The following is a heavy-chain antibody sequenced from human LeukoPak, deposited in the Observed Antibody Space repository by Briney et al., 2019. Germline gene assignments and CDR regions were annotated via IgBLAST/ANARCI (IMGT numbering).Heavy chain of an antibody. D-gene: IGHD3-22*01. CDR1: GGSISSYY. CDR2: IYYSEST. CDR3: ARAVLPTYYYDSSGEGYAFDI. Sequence: PSETLSLTXTVSGGSISSYYWSWIRQPPGKGLEWIGYIYYSESTNYNPSLKSRVTISVDTSKNQFSLKLSSVTAADTAVYYCARAVLPTYYYDSSGEGYAFDIWGQGTMVTVSS. V-gene: IGHV4-59*01. J-gene: IGHJ3*02.